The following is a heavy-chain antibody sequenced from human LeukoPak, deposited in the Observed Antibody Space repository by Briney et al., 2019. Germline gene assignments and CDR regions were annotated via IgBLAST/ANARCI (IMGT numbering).Heavy chain of an antibody. J-gene: IGHJ5*02. V-gene: IGHV1-2*02. CDR1: GYTFTVYH. CDR3: AIILGGSWHLWFDP. D-gene: IGHD3-16*01. Sequence: ASVKVSCKASGYTFTVYHIHWVRQAPGQGLEWMGWINPNSGGTNYAQKFQGRVTMTRDTSISTVYMEVSRLTSGDTAMYYCAIILGGSWHLWFDPWGRGTLVTISS. CDR2: INPNSGGT.